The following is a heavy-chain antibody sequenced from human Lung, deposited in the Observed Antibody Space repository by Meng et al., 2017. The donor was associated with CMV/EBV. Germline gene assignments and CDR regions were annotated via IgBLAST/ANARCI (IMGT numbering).Heavy chain of an antibody. V-gene: IGHV1-18*01. D-gene: IGHD4-17*01. Sequence: QVQLVQSGAELQKPGASVKVSCKASGYTFGSFGITWVRQAPGQGLEWVGWISAENGNTNYAQKFQGRVTLTTDTSTKTAYMDLRGLRSDDSAVYYCARAGAAVTTHFDFWGRGTLVTVSS. CDR3: ARAGAAVTTHFDF. J-gene: IGHJ4*02. CDR1: GYTFGSFG. CDR2: ISAENGNT.